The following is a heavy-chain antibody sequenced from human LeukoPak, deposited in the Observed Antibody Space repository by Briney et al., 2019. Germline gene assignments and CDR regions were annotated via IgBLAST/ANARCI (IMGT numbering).Heavy chain of an antibody. CDR2: IYYSGNT. D-gene: IGHD2-15*01. J-gene: IGHJ4*02. V-gene: IGHV4-59*08. Sequence: ASETLSLTCTVSGGSISSCYWSWIRQPPGKGLEWIGYIYYSGNTDSNPSLKSRVTISVDTSKNQFSLKLSSVTAADTAVYYCARTYCSGGSCHFDYWGQGTLVTVSS. CDR1: GGSISSCY. CDR3: ARTYCSGGSCHFDY.